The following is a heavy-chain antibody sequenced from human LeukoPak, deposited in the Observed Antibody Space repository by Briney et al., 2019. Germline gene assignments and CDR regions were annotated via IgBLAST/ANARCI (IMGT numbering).Heavy chain of an antibody. Sequence: GASVKVSCKASGYTFTSYDINWVRRATGQGLEWMGWMNPNSGNTGYAQKFQGRVTITRNTSISTAYMELSSLRSEDTAVYYCARGSCSSTSCYTNYYYYYMDVWGKGTTVTVSS. CDR2: MNPNSGNT. J-gene: IGHJ6*03. V-gene: IGHV1-8*03. CDR1: GYTFTSYD. CDR3: ARGSCSSTSCYTNYYYYYMDV. D-gene: IGHD2-2*02.